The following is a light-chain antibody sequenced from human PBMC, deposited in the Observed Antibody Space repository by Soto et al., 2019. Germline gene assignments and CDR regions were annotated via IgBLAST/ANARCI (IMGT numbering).Light chain of an antibody. J-gene: IGKJ4*01. Sequence: DIQVTQSPSSLSASVGDRVTITCRASHSINTFLNWYQQRPGKAPNLLIYGASNLQSGVPSRFSGSVSGTDFTLTISSLQRESFATYNCQQTRSYPSTFGRGTKVEIK. V-gene: IGKV1-39*01. CDR1: HSINTF. CDR3: QQTRSYPST. CDR2: GAS.